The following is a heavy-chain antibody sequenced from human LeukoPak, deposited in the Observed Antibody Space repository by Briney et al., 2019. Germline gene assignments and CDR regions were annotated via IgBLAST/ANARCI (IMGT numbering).Heavy chain of an antibody. J-gene: IGHJ6*03. V-gene: IGHV3-21*01. CDR1: GFTFSSYS. D-gene: IGHD1-26*01. CDR3: VRARVGGNPNYYFYMDV. Sequence: PGGSLRLSCAASGFTFSSYSMNWVRQAPGKGLEWVSSISSSSSYIYYADSVKGRFTISRDNAKTSLYLQMNSLRAEDTAVYYCVRARVGGNPNYYFYMDVWGKGTTVTVSS. CDR2: ISSSSSYI.